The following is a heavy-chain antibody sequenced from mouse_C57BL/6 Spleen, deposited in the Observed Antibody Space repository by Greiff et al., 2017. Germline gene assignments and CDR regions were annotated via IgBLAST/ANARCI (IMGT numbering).Heavy chain of an antibody. CDR3: ARSRDGNWGFDY. J-gene: IGHJ2*01. Sequence: QVQLQQPGAELVKPGASVKLSCKASGYTFTSYWMHWVKQRPGQGLEWIGMIHPNSGSTNYNEKFKGKATLTVDKSSSTAYLQLSSLTSEDSAVYSCARSRDGNWGFDYWGQGTTLTVSS. CDR1: GYTFTSYW. D-gene: IGHD2-1*01. CDR2: IHPNSGST. V-gene: IGHV1-64*01.